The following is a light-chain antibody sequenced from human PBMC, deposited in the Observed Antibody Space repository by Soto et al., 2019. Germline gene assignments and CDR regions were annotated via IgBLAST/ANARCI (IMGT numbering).Light chain of an antibody. CDR1: QSVSSY. CDR2: DAS. J-gene: IGKJ4*01. Sequence: EIVLTQSPATLSLSPGERATLSCRASQSVSSYVAWYQQKPGQAPRLLLDDASNRAAGIPARFTGSGSGTDFTLSISSLEPEDFAVYYCQQRSNWLSFGGGTKVEIK. V-gene: IGKV3-11*01. CDR3: QQRSNWLS.